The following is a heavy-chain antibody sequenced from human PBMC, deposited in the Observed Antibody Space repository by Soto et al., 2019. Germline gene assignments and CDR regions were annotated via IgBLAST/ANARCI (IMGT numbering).Heavy chain of an antibody. CDR2: ISGSGGST. V-gene: IGHV3-23*01. Sequence: GGSLRLSCAASGFTFSSYAMSWVRQAPGKGLEWVSAISGSGGSTYYADSVKGRFTISRDNSKNTLYLQMNSLRAEDTAVYYCAKVLGASSSSWFYYGMDVWGQGTTVTVSS. D-gene: IGHD6-13*01. CDR1: GFTFSSYA. J-gene: IGHJ6*02. CDR3: AKVLGASSSSWFYYGMDV.